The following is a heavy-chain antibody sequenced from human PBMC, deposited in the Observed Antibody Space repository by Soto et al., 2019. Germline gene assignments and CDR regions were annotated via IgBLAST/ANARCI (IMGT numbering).Heavy chain of an antibody. CDR3: ARDPETAMVLADAFDI. D-gene: IGHD5-18*01. J-gene: IGHJ3*02. CDR2: ISSSSSYI. Sequence: GGSLRLSCAASGFTFSSYSMNWVRQAPGKGLEWVSSISSSSSYIYYADSVKGRFTISRDNAKNSLYPQMNSLRAEDTAVYYCARDPETAMVLADAFDIWGQGTMVTVSS. V-gene: IGHV3-21*01. CDR1: GFTFSSYS.